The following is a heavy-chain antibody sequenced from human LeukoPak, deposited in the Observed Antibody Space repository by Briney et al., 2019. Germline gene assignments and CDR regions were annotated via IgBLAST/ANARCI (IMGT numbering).Heavy chain of an antibody. Sequence: PSETLSLTCTVSGVSISSYYWSWIRQPPGKGLEWIGYIYYSGSTNYNPSLKSRVTISVNTYNNQFLLKMSYVTAADTAVYYWGEGFYDSSGYYYFDYWGQGTLVTVSS. CDR1: GVSISSYY. J-gene: IGHJ4*02. CDR2: IYYSGST. V-gene: IGHV4-59*01. CDR3: GEGFYDSSGYYYFDY. D-gene: IGHD3-22*01.